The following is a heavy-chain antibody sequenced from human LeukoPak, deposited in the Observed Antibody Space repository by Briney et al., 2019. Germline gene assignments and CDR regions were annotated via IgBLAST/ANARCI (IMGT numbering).Heavy chain of an antibody. CDR1: GFTFSSYA. CDR2: ISGSGGST. Sequence: GGSLRLSCAASGFTFSSYAMSWVRQAPGKGLEWVSAISGSGGSTYYADSVKGRFTISRDNSKNTLYLQMNSLRAEDTAVYYCAKDEYYYDSSGYYSGYFDYWGQGTLVTVSS. D-gene: IGHD3-22*01. V-gene: IGHV3-23*01. J-gene: IGHJ4*02. CDR3: AKDEYYYDSSGYYSGYFDY.